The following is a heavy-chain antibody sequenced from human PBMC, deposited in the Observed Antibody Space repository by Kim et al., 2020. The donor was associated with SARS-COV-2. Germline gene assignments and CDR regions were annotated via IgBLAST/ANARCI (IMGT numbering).Heavy chain of an antibody. V-gene: IGHV1-18*01. J-gene: IGHJ4*02. CDR1: GYTFTSYG. Sequence: ASVKVSCKASGYTFTSYGISGVRQAPGQGLEWMGWISAYNGNTNYAQKLQGRVTMNTDKSTSTAYMELRSLRSDDTAVYYCARDLEMVRGVSLILWGQGTLVTVSS. D-gene: IGHD3-10*01. CDR2: ISAYNGNT. CDR3: ARDLEMVRGVSLIL.